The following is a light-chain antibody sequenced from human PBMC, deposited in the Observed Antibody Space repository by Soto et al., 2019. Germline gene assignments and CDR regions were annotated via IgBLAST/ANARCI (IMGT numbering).Light chain of an antibody. CDR2: DAY. Sequence: EIVLTQSPGTLSLSPGERATLSCRASQSVSSSCLGWYQQKPGQAPRLLIYDAYSRVTGSPDRFSGSGSGTDFTLTISRLEPEDFAVYYCQQYCSSPITFGQGTRREIK. V-gene: IGKV3-20*01. CDR3: QQYCSSPIT. J-gene: IGKJ5*01. CDR1: QSVSSSC.